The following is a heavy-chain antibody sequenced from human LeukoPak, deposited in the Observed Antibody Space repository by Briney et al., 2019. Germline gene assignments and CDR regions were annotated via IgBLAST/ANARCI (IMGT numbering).Heavy chain of an antibody. CDR3: ARDRDFWSGYNDFDY. V-gene: IGHV3-23*01. J-gene: IGHJ4*02. Sequence: GGSLRLSCAASGFTFSSYAMSWVRQAPGKGLEWVSAISGSGGSTYYADSVKGRFTISRDNSKNTLYLQMNSLRAEDTAVYYCARDRDFWSGYNDFDYWGQGTLVTVSS. CDR1: GFTFSSYA. CDR2: ISGSGGST. D-gene: IGHD3-3*01.